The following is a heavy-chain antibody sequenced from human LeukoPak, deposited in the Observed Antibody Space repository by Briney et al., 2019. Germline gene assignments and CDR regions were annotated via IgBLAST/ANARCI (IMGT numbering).Heavy chain of an antibody. J-gene: IGHJ5*02. CDR2: IYSGGST. D-gene: IGHD3-22*01. Sequence: GGSLRLSCAASGFTVSSNYMSWVRQAPGKGLEWVSVIYSGGSTYYADSVKRRFTISIDNSENTLYLQMNSLRTEDTAVYYCARDPHPKYYYDSSGYYSVDPWGQGTLVTVSS. CDR1: GFTVSSNY. V-gene: IGHV3-66*01. CDR3: ARDPHPKYYYDSSGYYSVDP.